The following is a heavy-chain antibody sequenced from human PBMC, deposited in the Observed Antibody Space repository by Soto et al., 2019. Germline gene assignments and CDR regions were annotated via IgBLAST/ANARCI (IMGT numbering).Heavy chain of an antibody. J-gene: IGHJ4*02. V-gene: IGHV4-38-2*02. Sequence: PSETLSLTCTVSSSPINSRYYWGWIRQTPGKGLEWVASIYHSGSTHYNPSLKSRATISVDTSNNQFSLRLSSETAADTAIYYCARNTSGRNFDYWGQGTQVTVSS. CDR2: IYHSGST. D-gene: IGHD6-19*01. CDR3: ARNTSGRNFDY. CDR1: SSPINSRYY.